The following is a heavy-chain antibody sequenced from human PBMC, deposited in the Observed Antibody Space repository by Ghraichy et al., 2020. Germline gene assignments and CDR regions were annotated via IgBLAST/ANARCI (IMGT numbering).Heavy chain of an antibody. J-gene: IGHJ3*02. D-gene: IGHD3-16*02. CDR1: LYTLTSDY. CDR2: INPTDGST. V-gene: IGHV1-46*01. CDR3: ARGIMIRIGGVIVGSDGFDI. Sequence: ASVKVSCKASLYTLTSDYMHWVRLAPGQGLEWMGKINPTDGSTTYAQKFQGRVSVTRDTSTGTVFMSLRSLRSEDTAVYYCARGIMIRIGGVIVGSDGFDIWVQGTMVTVSS.